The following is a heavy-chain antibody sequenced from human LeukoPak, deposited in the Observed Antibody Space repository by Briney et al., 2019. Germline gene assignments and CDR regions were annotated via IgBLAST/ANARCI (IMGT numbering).Heavy chain of an antibody. V-gene: IGHV3-7*01. CDR1: GFIFSSYW. CDR2: IIQDGSEK. Sequence: GGSLRLSCAASGFIFSSYWMSWVRRAPGKGLEWVANIIQDGSEKYYVDSVKGRFTISRDNAKNSLYLQMNSLRAEDTAVYYCARTRRVAVTATQPYYFDYWGQGTLVTVSS. CDR3: ARTRRVAVTATQPYYFDY. J-gene: IGHJ4*02. D-gene: IGHD2-21*02.